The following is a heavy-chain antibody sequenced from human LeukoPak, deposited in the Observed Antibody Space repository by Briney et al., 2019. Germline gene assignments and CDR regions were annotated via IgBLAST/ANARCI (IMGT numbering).Heavy chain of an antibody. V-gene: IGHV3-66*02. Sequence: PGGSLRLSCAASGFTVSSNYMSWVRQAPGKGLEWVSVIYSGGSTYYADSVKGRFTISRDNSKNTLYLQMNSLRAEDTAVYYCARERKPSSYYYGMDVWGQGTTVTVSS. CDR2: IYSGGST. J-gene: IGHJ6*02. CDR3: ARERKPSSYYYGMDV. CDR1: GFTVSSNY.